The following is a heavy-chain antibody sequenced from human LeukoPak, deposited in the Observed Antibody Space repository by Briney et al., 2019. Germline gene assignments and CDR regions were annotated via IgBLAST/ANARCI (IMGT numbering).Heavy chain of an antibody. CDR2: ISYDGSYK. J-gene: IGHJ4*02. D-gene: IGHD3-16*02. Sequence: GRSLRLSCAASGFTFSNFAMHWVRQAPGKGLEWVSVISYDGSYKYYADSVKGRFTISRDNSKNTLYLQMNSLRAEDTAVYYCARGYQDYFDYWGQGTLVTVSS. CDR1: GFTFSNFA. CDR3: ARGYQDYFDY. V-gene: IGHV3-30*04.